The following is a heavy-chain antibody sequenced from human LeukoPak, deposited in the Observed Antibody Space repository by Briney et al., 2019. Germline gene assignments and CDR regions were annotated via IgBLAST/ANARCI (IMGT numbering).Heavy chain of an antibody. CDR2: IYYSGVT. Sequence: SETLSLTCTVSGGSISRYYWSWIRQPPGKGLEWTGYIYYSGVTNYNPSLKSRVTISADMSKNQFSLKLTSVSAADTGVYYCARDSPPNVWGKGITVAVSS. J-gene: IGHJ6*04. V-gene: IGHV4-59*01. CDR1: GGSISRYY. CDR3: ARDSPPNV.